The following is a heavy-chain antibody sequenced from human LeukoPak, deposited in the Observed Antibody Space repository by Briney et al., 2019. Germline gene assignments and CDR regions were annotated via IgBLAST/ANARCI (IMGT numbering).Heavy chain of an antibody. CDR3: ARREYYYDSSGYVNWFDP. CDR2: IYTSGST. V-gene: IGHV4-4*09. D-gene: IGHD3-22*01. CDR1: GGSISSYY. J-gene: IGHJ5*02. Sequence: SETLSLTCTVSGGSISSYYWSWIRQPPAQGLEWIGYIYTSGSTNYNPSLKSRVTISVDTSKNQFSLKLSSVTAADTAVYYCARREYYYDSSGYVNWFDPWGQGTLVTVSS.